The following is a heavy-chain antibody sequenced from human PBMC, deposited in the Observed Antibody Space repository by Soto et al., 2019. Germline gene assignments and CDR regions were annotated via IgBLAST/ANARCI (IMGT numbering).Heavy chain of an antibody. CDR3: ARHNDGSGSTYFDY. CDR2: IYHSGST. D-gene: IGHD3-10*01. V-gene: IGHV4-30-2*01. Sequence: SDTLSLTCAVSGGSISSGGYSWSWILQPPGKGLEWIGYIYHSGSTYYNPSLKSRVTISVDTSKNQFSLKLNSMTAADTAVYYCARHNDGSGSTYFDYWGQGTLVTVSS. CDR1: GGSISSGGYS. J-gene: IGHJ4*02.